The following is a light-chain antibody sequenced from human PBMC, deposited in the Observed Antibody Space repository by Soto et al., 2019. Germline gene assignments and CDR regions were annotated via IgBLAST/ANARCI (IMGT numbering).Light chain of an antibody. Sequence: MAQAPSALCASVGDRANINFRASQSISSYLNWYPQKPGKAPKLLIYAASSLQSGVPSRFSGSGSGTDGTLTISSLQPEDGATDYCQQRYSTPWTVSQGTKLDLK. V-gene: IGKV1-39*01. CDR1: QSISSY. CDR2: AAS. J-gene: IGKJ1*01. CDR3: QQRYSTPWT.